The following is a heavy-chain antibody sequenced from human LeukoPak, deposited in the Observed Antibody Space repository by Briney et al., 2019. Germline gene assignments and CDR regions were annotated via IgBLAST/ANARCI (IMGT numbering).Heavy chain of an antibody. V-gene: IGHV1-2*06. Sequence: ASVKVSCKASGYTFTGYYMHWVRQAPGQGLEWMGRINSNSGGTNYAQKFQGRVTMTRDTSISTAYMELSRLRSDDTAVYYCARTGFLWFGESPGDYWGQGTLVTVSS. CDR3: ARTGFLWFGESPGDY. D-gene: IGHD3-10*01. CDR1: GYTFTGYY. CDR2: INSNSGGT. J-gene: IGHJ4*02.